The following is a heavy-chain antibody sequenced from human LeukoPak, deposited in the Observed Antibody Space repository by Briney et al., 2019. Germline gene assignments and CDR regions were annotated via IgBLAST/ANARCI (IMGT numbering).Heavy chain of an antibody. CDR1: GGSLRRPY. Sequence: ETLSLTCTDSGGSLRRPYWSWISPPARKSLDWIGRFYTSGRTNHNPPLQRRVTMSVHTSNNQFSLNLSSVTAADTPVYYCPRDVTHYHHSSPPWCFDPLCQAPPATVSS. CDR2: FYTSGRT. V-gene: IGHV4-4*07. CDR3: PRDVTHYHHSSPPWCFDP. J-gene: IGHJ5*02. D-gene: IGHD6-19*01.